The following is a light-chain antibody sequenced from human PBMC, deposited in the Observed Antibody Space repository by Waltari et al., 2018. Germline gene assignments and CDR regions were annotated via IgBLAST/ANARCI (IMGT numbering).Light chain of an antibody. CDR2: DDN. CDR3: QSYDNNNNVV. CDR1: SCSLVNNV. Sequence: NFMLTQPHSVSESPGKTVTISCHGTSCSLVNNVVQGYPQRPGRAPTLVIYDDNQSPPGLPDRFSGSIDSSSNSASLTISGLKTEDEADYYCQSYDNNNNVVFGGGTKLTVL. J-gene: IGLJ2*01. V-gene: IGLV6-57*02.